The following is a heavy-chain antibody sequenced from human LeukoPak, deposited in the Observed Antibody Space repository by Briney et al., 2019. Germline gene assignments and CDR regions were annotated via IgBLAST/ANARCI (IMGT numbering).Heavy chain of an antibody. V-gene: IGHV1-58*02. CDR3: AADGRGRASGSYYINDAFDI. D-gene: IGHD3-10*01. CDR1: GFTFTSSA. CDR2: IVVGSGNT. Sequence: ASVKVSCKASGFTFTSSAMQWVRQARGQRLEWIGWIVVGSGNTNYAQKFQEGVTITRDMSTSTAYMELSSLRSEDTAVYYCAADGRGRASGSYYINDAFDIWGQGTMVTVSS. J-gene: IGHJ3*02.